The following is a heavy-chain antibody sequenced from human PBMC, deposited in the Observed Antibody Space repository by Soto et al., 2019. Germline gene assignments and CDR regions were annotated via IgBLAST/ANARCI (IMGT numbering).Heavy chain of an antibody. D-gene: IGHD6-19*01. CDR1: GGTFSSYA. J-gene: IGHJ6*02. Sequence: GASVKVSCKASGGTFSSYAISWVRQAPGQGLEWMGGIIPIFGTANYAQKFQGRVTITADESTSTAYMELSSLRSEDTAAYYCARGPFTPYSSGWYSGYYYGMDVWGQGTTVTVSS. V-gene: IGHV1-69*13. CDR3: ARGPFTPYSSGWYSGYYYGMDV. CDR2: IIPIFGTA.